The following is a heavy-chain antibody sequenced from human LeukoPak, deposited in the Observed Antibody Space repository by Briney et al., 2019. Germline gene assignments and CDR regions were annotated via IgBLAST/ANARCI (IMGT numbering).Heavy chain of an antibody. CDR2: IYYSGST. J-gene: IGHJ4*02. CDR3: ARGAKWSRGIVGAYYFDY. V-gene: IGHV4-59*01. Sequence: PSETLSLTGTVSGGSISSYYWSWIRQPPGMGLEWIGYIYYSGSTNYNPSLKSRVTILVDTSKNQFSLKLTSVTAADTAVYYCARGAKWSRGIVGAYYFDYWGQGTLVTVSS. D-gene: IGHD1-26*01. CDR1: GGSISSYY.